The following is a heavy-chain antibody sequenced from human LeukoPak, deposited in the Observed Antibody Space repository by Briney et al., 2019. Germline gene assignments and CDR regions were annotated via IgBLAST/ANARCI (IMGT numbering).Heavy chain of an antibody. CDR1: GGSISSYY. Sequence: SETLSLTCTVSGGSISSYYWSWIRQPPGKGLEWIGYIYYSGSTNYNPSLKSRVTISVDTSKNQFSLKLSSVTAADTAVYYCARAGPQQRKTYSWFDPWGQGTLVTVSS. V-gene: IGHV4-59*01. CDR2: IYYSGST. CDR3: ARAGPQQRKTYSWFDP. J-gene: IGHJ5*02. D-gene: IGHD6-25*01.